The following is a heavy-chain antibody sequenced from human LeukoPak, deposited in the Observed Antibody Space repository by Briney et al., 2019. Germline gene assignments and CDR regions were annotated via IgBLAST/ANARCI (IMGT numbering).Heavy chain of an antibody. CDR2: IKPDGSEK. CDR3: ARDLGQYYDTSDNWFDP. D-gene: IGHD3-22*01. CDR1: GLIFSKYW. Sequence: PGGSLRLSCAASGLIFSKYWMTWVRQAPGKGLEWVASIKPDGSEKYYLDSVKGRFTISRDNARDSLYLQMNSLRAEDTAVYYCARDLGQYYDTSDNWFDPWGQGTLVTVSS. V-gene: IGHV3-7*01. J-gene: IGHJ5*02.